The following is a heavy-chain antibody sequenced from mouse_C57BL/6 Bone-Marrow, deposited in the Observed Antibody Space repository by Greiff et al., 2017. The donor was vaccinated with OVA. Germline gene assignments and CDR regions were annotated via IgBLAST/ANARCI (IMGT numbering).Heavy chain of an antibody. CDR1: GFSFNTYA. Sequence: EVQLQESGGGLVQPKGSLKLSCAASGFSFNTYAMNWVRQAPGKGLEWVARIRSKSNNYATYYADSVKDRFTISRDDSESMLYLQMNNLKTEDTAMDYCVRHSRLLIFAYWGQGTLVTVSA. CDR2: IRSKSNNYAT. CDR3: VRHSRLLIFAY. V-gene: IGHV10-1*01. J-gene: IGHJ3*01. D-gene: IGHD2-10*01.